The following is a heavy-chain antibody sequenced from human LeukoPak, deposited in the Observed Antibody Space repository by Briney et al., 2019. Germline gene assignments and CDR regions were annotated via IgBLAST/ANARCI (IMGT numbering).Heavy chain of an antibody. CDR1: GYSISSGYY. Sequence: SETLSLTCAVSGYSISSGYYWGWIRQPPGKGLEWIGRIYTSGSTNYNPSLKSRVTMSVDTSKNQFSLKLSSVTAADTAVYYCVSSNHGWYFDLWGRGTLVTVSS. D-gene: IGHD4-11*01. J-gene: IGHJ2*01. CDR3: VSSNHGWYFDL. CDR2: IYTSGST. V-gene: IGHV4-38-2*01.